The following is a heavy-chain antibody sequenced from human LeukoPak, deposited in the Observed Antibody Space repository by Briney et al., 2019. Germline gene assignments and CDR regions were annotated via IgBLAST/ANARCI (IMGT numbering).Heavy chain of an antibody. Sequence: GGSLRLSCAASGFTFSIYAMSWVRQAPGRGLEWVSAISGSGGSTYYADSVKGRFTISRDNSKNTLYLQMNSLRAEDTAVYYCAKEIQYSGSYGPDNWFDPWGQGTLVTVSS. CDR1: GFTFSIYA. D-gene: IGHD1-26*01. CDR3: AKEIQYSGSYGPDNWFDP. CDR2: ISGSGGST. V-gene: IGHV3-23*01. J-gene: IGHJ5*02.